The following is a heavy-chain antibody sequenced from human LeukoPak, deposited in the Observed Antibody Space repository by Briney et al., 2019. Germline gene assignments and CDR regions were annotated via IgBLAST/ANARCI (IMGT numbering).Heavy chain of an antibody. V-gene: IGHV3-33*01. Sequence: PGRSLRLSWAASGFTFSTYGMHCVRQAPGKGLEWVALICYDGSNKYCADSVKGRFTISRDNSKNTLYLQMNSMRAEDMDVYYRASDLTGYRSMSSCLLGCWGQGTLVTVSS. D-gene: IGHD2-2*01. CDR3: ASDLTGYRSMSSCLLGC. CDR1: GFTFSTYG. CDR2: ICYDGSNK. J-gene: IGHJ4*02.